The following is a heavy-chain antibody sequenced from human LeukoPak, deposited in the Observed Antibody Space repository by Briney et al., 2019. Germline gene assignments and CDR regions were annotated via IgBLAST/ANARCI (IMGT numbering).Heavy chain of an antibody. Sequence: PGRSLRLSCAASGFTFSGYAMHWDRQAPGEGLEWVAVVSYDGGHKFYADSVKGRFTISRDTSSNTLYLQMNSLRAEDTAVYYCAAEYCSGGSCYTGHSGHDYWGQGTLVTVSS. V-gene: IGHV3-30*04. D-gene: IGHD2-15*01. CDR1: GFTFSGYA. CDR3: AAEYCSGGSCYTGHSGHDY. CDR2: VSYDGGHK. J-gene: IGHJ4*02.